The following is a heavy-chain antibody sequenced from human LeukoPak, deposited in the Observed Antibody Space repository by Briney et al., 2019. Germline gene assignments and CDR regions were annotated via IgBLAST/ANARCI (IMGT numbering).Heavy chain of an antibody. Sequence: GSLRLSCAASGFTFSSYSMNWVRQAPGKGLEWVSYISSSSSTIYYADSVKGRFTISRDNAKNSLYLQMNSLRAEDTAVYYCARDSDGDYFDYWGQGTLVTVSS. CDR2: ISSSSSTI. CDR3: ARDSDGDYFDY. J-gene: IGHJ4*02. D-gene: IGHD3-16*01. CDR1: GFTFSSYS. V-gene: IGHV3-48*01.